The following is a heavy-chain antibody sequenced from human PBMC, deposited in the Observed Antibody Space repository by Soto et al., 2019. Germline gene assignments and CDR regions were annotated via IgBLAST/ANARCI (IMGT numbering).Heavy chain of an antibody. CDR3: ARQRSYCSPIGCAFDI. J-gene: IGHJ3*02. Sequence: SETLSLTCTVSGGSISSSGYYWGWIRQPPGKGLEWIGSTYYSGTTYYNPSLKSRVTISVDTSKKQLSLKLSSVTAADTAVYYCARQRSYCSPIGCAFDIWGQGTMVTVSS. D-gene: IGHD3-10*01. CDR2: TYYSGTT. CDR1: GGSISSSGYY. V-gene: IGHV4-39*01.